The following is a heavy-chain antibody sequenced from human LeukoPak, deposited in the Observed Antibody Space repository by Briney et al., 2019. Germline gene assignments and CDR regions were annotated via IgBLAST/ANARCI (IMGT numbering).Heavy chain of an antibody. V-gene: IGHV4-59*12. Sequence: SETLSLTCAVSGDSISSDYWSWVRQPPGKGLEWIGYIYYTGSTNYNPSLKSRVTISVDTSKNQFSLKLSSVTAADTAVYYCARARTRLGMRGFDYWGQGTLVTVSS. CDR2: IYYTGST. CDR1: GDSISSDY. CDR3: ARARTRLGMRGFDY. J-gene: IGHJ4*02. D-gene: IGHD6-13*01.